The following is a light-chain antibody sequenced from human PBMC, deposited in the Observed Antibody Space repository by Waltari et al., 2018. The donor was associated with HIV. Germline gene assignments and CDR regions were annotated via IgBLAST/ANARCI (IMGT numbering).Light chain of an antibody. CDR2: SNN. CDR1: SSNPRSNI. Sequence: QSVLTQPPSASGTPGQRVSISCSGRSSNPRSNILNWYQHLPGTAPKLLIYSNNKRPSGVPDRFSGSKSGTSASLAISGLQSEDEADYYCAAWDDSLNAWVFGGGTKLTVL. CDR3: AAWDDSLNAWV. J-gene: IGLJ3*02. V-gene: IGLV1-44*01.